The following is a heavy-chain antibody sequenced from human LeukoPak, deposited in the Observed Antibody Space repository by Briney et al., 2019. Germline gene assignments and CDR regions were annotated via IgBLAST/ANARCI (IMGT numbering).Heavy chain of an antibody. J-gene: IGHJ6*03. CDR1: GGSMISGTFS. CDR3: ARDTLTAPFYYSYMDV. D-gene: IGHD1-14*01. CDR2: AHTSGST. Sequence: SETLSLTCIVSGGSMISGTFSWSWIRQPAGKGLQWIGRAHTSGSTNYNPSLQSRVTISVDTSKNLFSLELSSVTAADTAVYYCARDTLTAPFYYSYMDVWGKGTTVTVSS. V-gene: IGHV4-61*02.